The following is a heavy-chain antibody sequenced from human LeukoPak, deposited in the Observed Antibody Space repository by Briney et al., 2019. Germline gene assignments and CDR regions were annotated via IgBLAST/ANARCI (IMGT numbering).Heavy chain of an antibody. V-gene: IGHV3-23*01. D-gene: IGHD6-19*01. CDR2: ISGSGGST. CDR1: GFAFNNYA. CDR3: ARAKYSTGWYELDY. Sequence: GGSLRLSCAGSGFAFNNYAMNWVRQAPGKGLEWVSGISGSGGSTYHADSVKGRFTISRDNFKNMLYLQMNSLRAEDTAVYYCARAKYSTGWYELDYWGQGTLVTVSS. J-gene: IGHJ4*02.